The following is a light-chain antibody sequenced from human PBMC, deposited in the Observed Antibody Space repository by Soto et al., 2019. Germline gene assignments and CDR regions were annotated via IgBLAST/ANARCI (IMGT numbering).Light chain of an antibody. CDR1: QSVSSY. V-gene: IGKV3-11*01. CDR3: QQRGNWPRLT. Sequence: EIVLTQSPDTLSLSPGETATLSCRASQSVSSYLAWYQQKPGQAPRLLISDASNRATGIPARFSGSGSGTDFTLTISSLEPEDFAVYYCQQRGNWPRLTFGGGTKVEIK. CDR2: DAS. J-gene: IGKJ4*01.